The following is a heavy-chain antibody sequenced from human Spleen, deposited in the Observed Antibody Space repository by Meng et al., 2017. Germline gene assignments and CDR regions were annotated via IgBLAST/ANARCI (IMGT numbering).Heavy chain of an antibody. CDR2: IKNSGGT. D-gene: IGHD4-11*01. Sequence: HWSAARLKPPASLSLTCVLSGDPYSTLTWTWILHPPGKGLKGFGEIKNSGGTTYNPSLESRATISVDTSQNNLSLKLSSVTAPDSAVYYCARGPTTMAHDFDYWGQGTLVTVSS. CDR3: ARGPTTMAHDFDY. J-gene: IGHJ4*02. V-gene: IGHV4-34*01. CDR1: GDPYSTLT.